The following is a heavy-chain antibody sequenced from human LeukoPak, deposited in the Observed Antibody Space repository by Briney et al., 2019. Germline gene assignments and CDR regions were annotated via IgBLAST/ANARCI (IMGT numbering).Heavy chain of an antibody. V-gene: IGHV1-2*02. J-gene: IGHJ4*02. CDR2: INPNSGGT. CDR3: ATSIVGAALMVI. Sequence: ASVKVSCKASGYTFTGYYMHWVRQAPGQGLEWMGWINPNSGGTNYAQKFQGRVTMTRDTPISTAYMELSRLRSDDTAVYYCATSIVGAALMVIWGQGTLVTVSS. D-gene: IGHD1-26*01. CDR1: GYTFTGYY.